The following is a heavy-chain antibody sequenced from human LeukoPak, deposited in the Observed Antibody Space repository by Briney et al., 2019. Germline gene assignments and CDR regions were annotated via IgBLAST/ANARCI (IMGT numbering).Heavy chain of an antibody. CDR3: SSGRITTDY. CDR1: GFTFGDYG. J-gene: IGHJ4*02. CDR2: IRTKAFSGTT. Sequence: GGSLRLSCTGSGFTFGDYGVSWFRQAPGKGLEWVGFIRTKAFSGTTEYAASVKGRFTISRDDSKRIAYLQMNSLKTEDIAVYYCSSGRITTDYWGQGTLVTVSS. V-gene: IGHV3-49*03. D-gene: IGHD1-14*01.